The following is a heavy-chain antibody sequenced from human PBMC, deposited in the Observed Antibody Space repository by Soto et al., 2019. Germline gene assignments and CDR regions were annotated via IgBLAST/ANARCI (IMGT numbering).Heavy chain of an antibody. D-gene: IGHD2-2*02. CDR2: ISAYNGNT. CDR1: GYTFSSSG. V-gene: IGHV1-18*01. CDR3: ASSFTVPAAIGY. Sequence: TSAKVSCKASGYTFSSSGISWLRQTPVQGLEWMGWISAYNGNTNYAQKFQGRVTITRDTSASTAYMELSSLRSEDTAVYYCASSFTVPAAIGYGGQRTLVTVSS. J-gene: IGHJ4*02.